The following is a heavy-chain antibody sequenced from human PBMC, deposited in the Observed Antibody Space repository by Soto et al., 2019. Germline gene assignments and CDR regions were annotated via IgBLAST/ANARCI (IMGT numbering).Heavy chain of an antibody. D-gene: IGHD5-18*01. CDR2: IFYGGST. J-gene: IGHJ4*02. Sequence: PSETLSLTCTVSGGSISGYYWSWIRQPPGKGPEWIGYIFYGGSTNHNPSLNGLVTMSVDTSKNYFSLRLSSVTAADTAVYYCARSGNSKGLVFDYWGQGTVVTVSS. CDR3: ARSGNSKGLVFDY. V-gene: IGHV4-59*01. CDR1: GGSISGYY.